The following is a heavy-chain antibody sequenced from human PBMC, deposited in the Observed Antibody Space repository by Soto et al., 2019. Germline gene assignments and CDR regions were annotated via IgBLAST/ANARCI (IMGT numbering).Heavy chain of an antibody. Sequence: QVQLVESGGGVVQPGGSLRLSCAASGFTFSSYGMHWVRQAPGKGLEWVAVISYDGSNKYYADSVKGRFTISRDNAKNTLYLQMNILRAEDAAVYYCAKAIQTPSRRYDYVWGCYFTPDYWGQGTLVTVSS. J-gene: IGHJ4*02. CDR2: ISYDGSNK. V-gene: IGHV3-30*18. CDR1: GFTFSSYG. D-gene: IGHD3-16*01. CDR3: AKAIQTPSRRYDYVWGCYFTPDY.